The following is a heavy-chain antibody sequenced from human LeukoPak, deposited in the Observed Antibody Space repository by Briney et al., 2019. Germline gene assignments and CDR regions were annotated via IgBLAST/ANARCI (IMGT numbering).Heavy chain of an antibody. CDR3: ARDKYYGSGNYGKYNWFDP. D-gene: IGHD3-10*01. J-gene: IGHJ5*02. Sequence: KPSETLSLTCTVSGDSISRYYWSWIRQPAGKGLEWIGHIYSSGTTNYNPSLKSRVTMSLDTSKNHFSLKLSSVTAADTAVYYCARDKYYGSGNYGKYNWFDPWGQGTLVTVSS. V-gene: IGHV4-4*07. CDR2: IYSSGTT. CDR1: GDSISRYY.